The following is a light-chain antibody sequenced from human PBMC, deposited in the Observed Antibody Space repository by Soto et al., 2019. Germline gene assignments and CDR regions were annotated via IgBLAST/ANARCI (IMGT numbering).Light chain of an antibody. Sequence: QSALTQPASVSGSPGQSITLSCTGTSSDVGGYNYVCWYQQHPGKAPKLMIYEVSNRPSGVSNRFSGSKSGNTASLTISGLQAEDEAGYYCSSYTSSSTWVFGGGTKLTVL. CDR2: EVS. V-gene: IGLV2-14*01. CDR1: SSDVGGYNY. J-gene: IGLJ3*02. CDR3: SSYTSSSTWV.